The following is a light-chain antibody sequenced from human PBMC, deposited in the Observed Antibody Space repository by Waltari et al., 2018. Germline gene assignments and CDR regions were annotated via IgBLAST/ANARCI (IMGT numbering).Light chain of an antibody. CDR2: EDN. CDR1: SGNIATNY. V-gene: IGLV6-57*03. J-gene: IGLJ2*01. CDR3: QSFDSSHVV. Sequence: FMLTQPHSVSESPGKTVTISCTRSSGNIATNYVLWYQQRPGSAPTKVIYEDNQRPSGVPDRFSGSIDSSSNSASLIISGLKAEDEADYYCQSFDSSHVVFGGGTKLTVL.